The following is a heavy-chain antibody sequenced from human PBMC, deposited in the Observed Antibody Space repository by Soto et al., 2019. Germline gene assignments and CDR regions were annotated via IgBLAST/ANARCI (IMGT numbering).Heavy chain of an antibody. Sequence: PGGSLRLSCAASGFIFSDYSMDWFRQAPGKGLEWVSSISSSSSYIYYADSVKGRFTISRDNAKNSRYLQMNSLRAEDTAVYYCARDQDSSGLDAFDIWGQGTMVAVSS. D-gene: IGHD6-19*01. J-gene: IGHJ3*02. CDR3: ARDQDSSGLDAFDI. V-gene: IGHV3-21*01. CDR1: GFIFSDYS. CDR2: ISSSSSYI.